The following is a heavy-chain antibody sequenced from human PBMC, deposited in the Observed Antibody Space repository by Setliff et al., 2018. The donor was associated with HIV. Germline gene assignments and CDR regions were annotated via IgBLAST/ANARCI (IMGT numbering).Heavy chain of an antibody. J-gene: IGHJ4*02. CDR2: INTDTGNP. D-gene: IGHD2-8*02. Sequence: ASVKVSCKASGYPLTTYGISWVRQAPGQGPEWMGWINTDTGNPMSARGFRGRLVFSLDTSVNTAYLQIDSLKAEDTAIYYCARVGSYWSTFDYWGQGALVTVSS. V-gene: IGHV7-4-1*01. CDR3: ARVGSYWSTFDY. CDR1: GYPLTTYG.